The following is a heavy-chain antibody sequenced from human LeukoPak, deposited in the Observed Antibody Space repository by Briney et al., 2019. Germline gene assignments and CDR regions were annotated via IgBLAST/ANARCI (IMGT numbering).Heavy chain of an antibody. CDR1: GGSFSGYY. V-gene: IGHV4-34*01. CDR2: INHSGST. J-gene: IGHJ2*01. Sequence: SETLSLTCAVYGGSFSGYYWSWIRQPPGKGLEWIGEINHSGSTNYNPSLKSRVTISVDTSKNQFSLKLSSVTAADTVVYYCARGLRGLERYFDLWGRGTLVTVSS. CDR3: ARGLRGLERYFDL.